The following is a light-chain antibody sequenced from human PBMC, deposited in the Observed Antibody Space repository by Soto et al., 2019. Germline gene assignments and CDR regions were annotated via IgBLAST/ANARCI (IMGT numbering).Light chain of an antibody. CDR2: RDN. CDR1: NIEVKK. V-gene: IGLV3-9*01. J-gene: IGLJ2*01. Sequence: SYELTQPLSVSVALGQTARITCGGDNIEVKKVHWYQQKPGQAPVLVICRDNNRPSGIPERFSGSNSGNTATLIITKAQAGDEADYYCLVWDSSTMIFGGGTQLTVL. CDR3: LVWDSSTMI.